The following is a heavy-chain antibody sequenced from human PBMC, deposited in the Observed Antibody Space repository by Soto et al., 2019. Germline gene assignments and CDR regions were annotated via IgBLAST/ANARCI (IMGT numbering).Heavy chain of an antibody. D-gene: IGHD5-12*01. CDR1: GYTFTSYA. V-gene: IGHV1-3*01. CDR2: INAGNGNT. CDR3: AREGVATRKDY. J-gene: IGHJ4*02. Sequence: ASVKVSCKASGYTFTSYAIHWVRQAPGQRLEWMGWINAGNGNTKYSQKFQGRVNITTDTSASTAYMEVSSLRSEDTAVYYCAREGVATRKDYWGQGTLVTVSS.